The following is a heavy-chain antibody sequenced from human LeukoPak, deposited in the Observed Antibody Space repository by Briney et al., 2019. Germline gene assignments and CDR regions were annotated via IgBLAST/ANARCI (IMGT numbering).Heavy chain of an antibody. D-gene: IGHD6-13*01. CDR3: ARDAPGIAAAGGSDY. V-gene: IGHV3-64*01. J-gene: IGHJ4*02. CDR1: GFTFSSYA. CDR2: ISSNRGST. Sequence: PGGSLRLXCAASGFTFSSYAMHSVRQAPGKGLEYVSAISSNRGSTYYANSVKGRFTIPRDNSKNTLYLQMGSLRAEDMAVYYCARDAPGIAAAGGSDYWGQGTLVTVSS.